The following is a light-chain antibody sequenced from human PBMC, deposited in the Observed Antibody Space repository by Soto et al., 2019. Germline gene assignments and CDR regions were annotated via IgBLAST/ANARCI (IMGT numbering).Light chain of an antibody. CDR1: ETVRTN. CDR3: QHYYNWPAYT. CDR2: GAS. J-gene: IGKJ2*01. V-gene: IGKV3-15*01. Sequence: IVMTQSPVTLAVSPGERVTLSCRASETVRTNLAWFQQKPGQTPRLLIFGASTRATGIPTRFTGSGSETAFTLTIDSLQSEDLAVYYCQHYYNWPAYTFGQGTKLEI.